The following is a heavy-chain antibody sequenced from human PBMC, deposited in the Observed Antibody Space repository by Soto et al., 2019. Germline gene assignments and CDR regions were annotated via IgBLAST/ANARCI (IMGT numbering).Heavy chain of an antibody. CDR1: GGSVSSGGYY. V-gene: IGHV4-31*03. CDR2: IYYSGST. CDR3: ARDGGSSGYLQGSFDY. D-gene: IGHD3-22*01. Sequence: PSEILSLTCSVSGGSVSSGGYYWSWIRQHPGKGLEWIGYIYYSGSTNYNPSLKSRLTISVDTSKNQFSLKLSSVTAADTAVYYCARDGGSSGYLQGSFDYWGRGTLVTVSS. J-gene: IGHJ4*02.